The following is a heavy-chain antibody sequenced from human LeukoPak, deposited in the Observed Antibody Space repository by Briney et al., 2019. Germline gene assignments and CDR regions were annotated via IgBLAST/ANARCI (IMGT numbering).Heavy chain of an antibody. CDR1: GGSISSSSYY. V-gene: IGHV4-39*01. Sequence: SETLSLTCTVSGGSISSSSYYWGWLRQPPGKGLEWIGSIYYSGSTYYNPSLKSRVTISVDTPKNQFSLKLSSVTAADTAVYYCARLYGSGSHFDYWGQGTLVTVSS. J-gene: IGHJ4*02. CDR2: IYYSGST. CDR3: ARLYGSGSHFDY. D-gene: IGHD3-10*01.